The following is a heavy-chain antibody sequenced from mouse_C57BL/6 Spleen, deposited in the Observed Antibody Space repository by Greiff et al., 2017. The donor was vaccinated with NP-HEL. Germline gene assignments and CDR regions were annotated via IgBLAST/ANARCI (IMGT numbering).Heavy chain of an antibody. D-gene: IGHD2-4*01. Sequence: VQLQQPGAELVKPGASVKVSCQASGYTFTSYWMHWVKQRPGQGLEWIGRIHPSDSDTNYNQKFKGKATLTVDKSSSTAYMQLSSLTSEDSAVYYCAIKIYYDYGAFDYWGQGTTLTVSS. CDR2: IHPSDSDT. V-gene: IGHV1-74*01. CDR1: GYTFTSYW. CDR3: AIKIYYDYGAFDY. J-gene: IGHJ2*01.